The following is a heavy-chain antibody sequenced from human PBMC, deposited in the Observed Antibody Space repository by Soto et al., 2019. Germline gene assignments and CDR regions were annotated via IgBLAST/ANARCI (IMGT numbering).Heavy chain of an antibody. V-gene: IGHV4-34*01. CDR2: NNHSGST. CDR3: ARGVVVVTAITGDWFDP. CDR1: GGSFSGYY. D-gene: IGHD2-21*02. J-gene: IGHJ5*02. Sequence: SETLSLTCAVYGGSFSGYYWSWIRQPPGKGLEWIGENNHSGSTRYNPSLKSRVTISVDTSKNPFSLKLSSVTAADTAVYYCARGVVVVTAITGDWFDPWGQGTLVTVSS.